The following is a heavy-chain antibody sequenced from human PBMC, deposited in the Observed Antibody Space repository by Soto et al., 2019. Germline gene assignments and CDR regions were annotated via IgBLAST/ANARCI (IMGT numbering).Heavy chain of an antibody. CDR1: GGSISSYS. V-gene: IGHV4-59*01. D-gene: IGHD6-19*01. CDR2: IYYCGST. Sequence: QVQLQESGPGLVKPSETLSLTCTVSGGSISSYSWSWIRQPPGQGLEWIGYIYYCGSTNYNPSLKSRFTISVDTSKNQFSLKLSSVTAADTAVYYCARGYSSGWTRLDYCGQGTLVTVSS. J-gene: IGHJ4*02. CDR3: ARGYSSGWTRLDY.